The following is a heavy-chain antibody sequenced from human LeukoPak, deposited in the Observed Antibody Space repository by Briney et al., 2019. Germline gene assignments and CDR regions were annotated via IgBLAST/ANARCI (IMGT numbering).Heavy chain of an antibody. CDR1: GFIFSSYW. Sequence: PGGSLRLSCEASGFIFSSYWMGWVRRVPGKGLEWVANIHPDGSETSYLDSVKGRFTISRDNAKNSLYLQMNSLRAEDTAVYYCARDTRLRYTDWDGSDAFDIWGQGTMVTVSS. V-gene: IGHV3-7*01. CDR2: IHPDGSET. J-gene: IGHJ3*02. CDR3: ARDTRLRYTDWDGSDAFDI. D-gene: IGHD3-9*01.